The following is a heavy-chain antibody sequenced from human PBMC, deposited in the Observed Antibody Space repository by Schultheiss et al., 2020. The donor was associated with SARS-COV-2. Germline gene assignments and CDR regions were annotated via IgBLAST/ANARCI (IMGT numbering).Heavy chain of an antibody. D-gene: IGHD3-3*01. CDR3: ARDDSDGVVPIQLDY. CDR1: GFTFSSYS. Sequence: SLLLSCAASGFTFSSYSMNWVRQAPGKGLEWVSFISSSSSYIYYADSVKGRFTISRDNAKNSLYLQMNSLRAEDTAVYYCARDDSDGVVPIQLDYWGQGTLVTVSS. V-gene: IGHV3-21*01. CDR2: ISSSSSYI. J-gene: IGHJ4*02.